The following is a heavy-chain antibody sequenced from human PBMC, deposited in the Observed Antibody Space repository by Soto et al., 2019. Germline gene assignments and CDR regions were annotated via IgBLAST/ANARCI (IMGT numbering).Heavy chain of an antibody. CDR1: GFTFSSYG. J-gene: IGHJ6*02. CDR3: AKSWAKYFDWLSPGMDV. CDR2: ISYDGSNK. D-gene: IGHD3-9*01. V-gene: IGHV3-30*18. Sequence: QVQLVESGGGVVQPGRSLRLSCAASGFTFSSYGMHWVRQAPGKGLEWVAVISYDGSNKYYADSVKGRFTISRDNSKNTLYLQMNSLRAEDTAVYYCAKSWAKYFDWLSPGMDVWGQGTTVTVSS.